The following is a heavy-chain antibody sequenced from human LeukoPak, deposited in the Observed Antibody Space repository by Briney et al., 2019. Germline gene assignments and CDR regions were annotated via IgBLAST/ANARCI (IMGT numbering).Heavy chain of an antibody. CDR3: ARVKFSQWAGGYGAFDI. Sequence: RASETLSLTCTVSGGSISSGGYYWSWIRQHPGKGLEWIGYIYYSGSTYYNPSLKSRVTISVDTSKNQFSLKLSSVTAADTAVYYCARVKFSQWAGGYGAFDIWGQGTMVTVSS. CDR1: GGSISSGGYY. V-gene: IGHV4-31*03. CDR2: IYYSGST. D-gene: IGHD3-22*01. J-gene: IGHJ3*02.